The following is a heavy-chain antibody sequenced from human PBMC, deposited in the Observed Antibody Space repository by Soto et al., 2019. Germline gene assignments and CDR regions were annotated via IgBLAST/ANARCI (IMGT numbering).Heavy chain of an antibody. Sequence: SETLSLTCAVYGGSFSGYYWSWIRQPPGKGLEWIGEINHSGSTNYNPSLKSRVTISVDTSKNQFSLKLSSVTAADTAVYYCARTGFLEWLPQDQYYYYYGMDVWGQGTTVTVSS. J-gene: IGHJ6*02. CDR1: GGSFSGYY. CDR2: INHSGST. CDR3: ARTGFLEWLPQDQYYYYYGMDV. V-gene: IGHV4-34*01. D-gene: IGHD3-3*01.